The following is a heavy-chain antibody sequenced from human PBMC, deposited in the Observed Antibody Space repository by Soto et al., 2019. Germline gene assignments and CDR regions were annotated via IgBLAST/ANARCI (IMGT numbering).Heavy chain of an antibody. D-gene: IGHD2-15*01. J-gene: IGHJ4*02. Sequence: QVQLQQWGAGLLKPSETLSLICAVYGGSFSGYYWSWIRQPPGKGLEWIGEINHSGSTNYNPSLKSRVTISVDTSKNQFSLKLSSVTAADTAVYYCARAAPRYCSGGSCYSGRDYWDQGTLVTVSS. CDR1: GGSFSGYY. CDR2: INHSGST. CDR3: ARAAPRYCSGGSCYSGRDY. V-gene: IGHV4-34*01.